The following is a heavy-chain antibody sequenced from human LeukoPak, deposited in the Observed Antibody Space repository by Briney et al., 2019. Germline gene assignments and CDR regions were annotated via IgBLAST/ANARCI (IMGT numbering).Heavy chain of an antibody. V-gene: IGHV3-9*01. CDR1: GFTFDDYA. D-gene: IGHD6-13*01. CDR3: ARIGYSSSSFDY. J-gene: IGHJ4*02. Sequence: GGSLRLSCAASGFTFDDYAMHWVRQAPGKGLEWVSGISWNSGSIGYADSVKGRFTISRDNAKNSLYLQVDSLRVEDTAVYYCARIGYSSSSFDYWGQGTLVAVSS. CDR2: ISWNSGSI.